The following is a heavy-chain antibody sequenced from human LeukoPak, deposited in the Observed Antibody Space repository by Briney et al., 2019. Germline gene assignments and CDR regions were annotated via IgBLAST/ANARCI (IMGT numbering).Heavy chain of an antibody. CDR1: GYSFIGYW. J-gene: IGHJ3*02. V-gene: IGHV5-51*01. Sequence: GESLKISCKGSGYSFIGYWIGWVRQMPGKGLEWMGIINPGDSDTRYSPTFQGQVTMSADKSISTAFLQWSSLKASDTAMYYCARRGVGETFDIWGQGTMLTVSS. CDR3: ARRGVGETFDI. D-gene: IGHD1-26*01. CDR2: INPGDSDT.